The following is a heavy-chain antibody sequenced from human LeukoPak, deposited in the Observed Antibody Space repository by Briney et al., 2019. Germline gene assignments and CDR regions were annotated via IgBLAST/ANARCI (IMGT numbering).Heavy chain of an antibody. CDR3: AKDGGNYVSYSDY. V-gene: IGHV3-23*01. J-gene: IGHJ4*02. CDR2: VSGNGGTT. CDR1: GFTFSSSA. Sequence: GGSLRLSCAASGFTFSSSAMSWVRQAPGKGLEWVSTVSGNGGTTNYADSVKGRFTISRDNSKNTLYLQMNSLRAEDTAVYYCAKDGGNYVSYSDYWGQGTLVTVSS. D-gene: IGHD4/OR15-4a*01.